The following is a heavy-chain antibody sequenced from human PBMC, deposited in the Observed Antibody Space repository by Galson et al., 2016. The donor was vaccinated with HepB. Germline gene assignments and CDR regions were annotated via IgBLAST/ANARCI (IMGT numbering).Heavy chain of an antibody. CDR2: IYPGDSDS. CDR1: GYTFTSYW. V-gene: IGHV5-51*03. CDR3: ARSRSPKYSYSGLDF. Sequence: QSGAEVKKPGGSLKISCQASGYTFTSYWIGWVRQMPGKGLEWMAIIYPGDSDSRYSPSFQGQVTISPDKSTSTAYLQWNSLKASDTAIYYCARSRSPKYSYSGLDFWGRGATVTVSS. J-gene: IGHJ6*02. D-gene: IGHD2/OR15-2a*01.